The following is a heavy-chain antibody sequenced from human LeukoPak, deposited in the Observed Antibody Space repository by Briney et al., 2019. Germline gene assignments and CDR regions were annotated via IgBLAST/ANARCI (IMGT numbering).Heavy chain of an antibody. D-gene: IGHD3-22*01. V-gene: IGHV3-23*01. Sequence: PGGSLRLSCAASGFTFNIYAMSWVRQAPGKGLEWVSSITSSGDATFHADSVKDRFTISRDNSKSTLYLQTSRLRVEDTAVYYCAKDRPNYHESNGHYYRLNGDSWGQGTLVTVSS. CDR2: ITSSGDAT. CDR3: AKDRPNYHESNGHYYRLNGDS. CDR1: GFTFNIYA. J-gene: IGHJ5*01.